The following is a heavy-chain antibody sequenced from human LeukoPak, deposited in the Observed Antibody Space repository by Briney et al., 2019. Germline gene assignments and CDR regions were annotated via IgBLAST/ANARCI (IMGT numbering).Heavy chain of an antibody. J-gene: IGHJ4*02. CDR2: ITSSSSYI. D-gene: IGHD2-2*01. V-gene: IGHV3-21*01. CDR3: ARGGTSWTLPNDY. Sequence: PGGSLRLSCAASGFTFSSYSMNWVRQAPGEGLEWVSSITSSSSYIYYADSVKGRFTISRDNAKNSLYLQMNSLRAEDTAVYYCARGGTSWTLPNDYWGQGTLVTVS. CDR1: GFTFSSYS.